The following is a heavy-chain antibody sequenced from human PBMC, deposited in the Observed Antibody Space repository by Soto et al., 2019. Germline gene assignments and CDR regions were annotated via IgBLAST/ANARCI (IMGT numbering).Heavy chain of an antibody. CDR1: GGTFSSYA. CDR2: IIPIFGTA. Sequence: GASVKVSCKASGGTFSSYAISWVRQAPGQGLEWMGGIIPIFGTANYAQKFQGRVTITADESTSTAYMQLSSLRSEVTAVYYCASVAARQNWCDPWGQGTLGT. J-gene: IGHJ5*02. V-gene: IGHV1-69*13. CDR3: ASVAARQNWCDP. D-gene: IGHD6-6*01.